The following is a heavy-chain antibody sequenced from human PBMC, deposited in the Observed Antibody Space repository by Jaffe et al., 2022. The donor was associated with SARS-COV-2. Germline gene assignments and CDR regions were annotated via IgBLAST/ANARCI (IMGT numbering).Heavy chain of an antibody. Sequence: QVQLVESGGGVVQPGRSLRLSCAASGFTFSSYAMHWVRQAPGKGLEWVAVISYDGSNKYYADSVKGRFTISRDNSKNTLYLQMNSLRAEDTAVYYCARDGVLLWFGELPYYYYYMDVWGKGTTVTVSS. D-gene: IGHD3-10*01. CDR3: ARDGVLLWFGELPYYYYYMDV. CDR1: GFTFSSYA. CDR2: ISYDGSNK. V-gene: IGHV3-30*04. J-gene: IGHJ6*03.